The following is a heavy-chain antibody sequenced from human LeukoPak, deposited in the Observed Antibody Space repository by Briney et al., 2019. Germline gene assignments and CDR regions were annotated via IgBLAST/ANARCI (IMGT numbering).Heavy chain of an antibody. J-gene: IGHJ4*02. Sequence: PGGSLRLSCEASGFTLSNYAMSWVRQAPGKGLEWVSTLSGSGGTIYYADSVKGRFTISRDNSKNTLYLQVNSLRAEDTAIYYCAREIDSSGYQANYFDCWGQGTLVTVSS. CDR1: GFTLSNYA. CDR3: AREIDSSGYQANYFDC. CDR2: LSGSGGTI. D-gene: IGHD3-22*01. V-gene: IGHV3-23*01.